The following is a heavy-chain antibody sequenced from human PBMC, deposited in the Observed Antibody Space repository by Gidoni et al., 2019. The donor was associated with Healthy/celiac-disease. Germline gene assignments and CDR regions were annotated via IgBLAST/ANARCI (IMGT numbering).Heavy chain of an antibody. V-gene: IGHV4-34*01. Sequence: QVQLQQWGAGLLKPSETLSLTCAVYGGSFSGYYWSWIRQPPGKGLEWIGEINHSGSTNYNPSLKSRVTISVDTSKNQFSLKLSSVTAADTAVYYCALSRSWYYFDYWGQGTLVTVSS. CDR2: INHSGST. CDR1: GGSFSGYY. D-gene: IGHD6-13*01. CDR3: ALSRSWYYFDY. J-gene: IGHJ4*02.